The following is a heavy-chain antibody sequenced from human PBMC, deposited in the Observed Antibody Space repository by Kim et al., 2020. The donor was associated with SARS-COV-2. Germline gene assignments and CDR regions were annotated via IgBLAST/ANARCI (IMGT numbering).Heavy chain of an antibody. V-gene: IGHV3-9*01. CDR1: GFTFDDYA. Sequence: GGSLRLSCAASGFTFDDYAMHWVRQAPGKGLEWVSGISWNSGSIGYADSVKGRFTISRDNAKNSLYLQMNSLRAEDTALYYCAVGGTSYGSVLGYWGQGTLVTVSS. CDR3: AVGGTSYGSVLGY. D-gene: IGHD5-18*01. J-gene: IGHJ4*02. CDR2: ISWNSGSI.